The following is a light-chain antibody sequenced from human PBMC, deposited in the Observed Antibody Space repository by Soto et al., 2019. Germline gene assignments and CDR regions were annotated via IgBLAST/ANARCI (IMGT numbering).Light chain of an antibody. Sequence: EIVMTHSPATLSVSPWYGATLSCRSSQSVDSNLAWYQQKPGQTPRLLMYGASTRPTGIPARFSGSGSGTEFTLTISSLEFEDFAVYYCKQYNNLYTFGQGTKVDIK. V-gene: IGKV3D-15*01. CDR1: QSVDSN. J-gene: IGKJ2*01. CDR2: GAS. CDR3: KQYNNLYT.